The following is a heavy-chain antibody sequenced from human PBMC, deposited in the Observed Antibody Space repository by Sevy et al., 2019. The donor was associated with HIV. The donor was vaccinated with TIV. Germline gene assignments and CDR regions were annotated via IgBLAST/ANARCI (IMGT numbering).Heavy chain of an antibody. Sequence: SETLSLTCTVSGDSISNYYWSWIRQPAGKGLEWIGRIYTGGITNYNPSLRSRVSMSIHTSKNQFSLKLTSVTAADTAVYYCAGDKRGITIRVSWFDSWGQGTLVTVSS. CDR1: GDSISNYY. D-gene: IGHD2-21*01. CDR2: IYTGGIT. J-gene: IGHJ5*01. CDR3: AGDKRGITIRVSWFDS. V-gene: IGHV4-4*07.